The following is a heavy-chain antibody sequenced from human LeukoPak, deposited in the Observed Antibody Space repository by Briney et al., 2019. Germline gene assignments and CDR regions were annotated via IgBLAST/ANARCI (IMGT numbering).Heavy chain of an antibody. CDR1: GGSISSSSYY. CDR2: IYYSVST. V-gene: IGHV4-39*07. CDR3: ATYSSGWYPFDY. Sequence: SETLSLTCTVSGGSISSSSYYWRWIRQPPGKGLVWIGSIYYSVSTYYNPSLKTRVTISLDTCRDQFSLKLSSVTAADTAVYYCATYSSGWYPFDYWGQGTLVTVSS. D-gene: IGHD6-19*01. J-gene: IGHJ4*02.